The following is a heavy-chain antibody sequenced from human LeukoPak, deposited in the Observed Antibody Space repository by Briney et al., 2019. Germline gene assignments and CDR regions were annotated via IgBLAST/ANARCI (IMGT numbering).Heavy chain of an antibody. V-gene: IGHV5-51*01. CDR2: IYPGDSDI. CDR1: GYSFISYW. J-gene: IGHJ4*02. D-gene: IGHD4-17*01. CDR3: ARHAYGDGDLGH. Sequence: GESLKISCKGSGYSFISYWIGWVRQMPGKGLEWMAMIYPGDSDIRYSPSFQGQVSISADKSISTAYLQWSSLKASDTAMYYCARHAYGDGDLGHWGQGTLVTVSS.